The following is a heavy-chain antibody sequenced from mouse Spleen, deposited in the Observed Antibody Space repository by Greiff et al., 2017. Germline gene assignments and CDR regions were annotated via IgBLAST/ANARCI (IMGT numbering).Heavy chain of an antibody. D-gene: IGHD1-1*01. CDR1: GYTFTDYY. CDR3: ARGGYYYGSSPYYYAMDY. J-gene: IGHJ4*01. Sequence: EVQLQQSGPELVKPGASVKISCKASGYTFTDYYMNWVKQSHGKSLEWIGDINPNNGGTSYNQKFKGKATLTVDKSSSTAYVELRSLTSEDSAVYYCARGGYYYGSSPYYYAMDYWGQGTSVTVSS. V-gene: IGHV1-26*01. CDR2: INPNNGGT.